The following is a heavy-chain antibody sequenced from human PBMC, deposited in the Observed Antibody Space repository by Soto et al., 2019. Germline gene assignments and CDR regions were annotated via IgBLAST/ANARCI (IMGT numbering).Heavy chain of an antibody. Sequence: QVQLQQWGAGLLKPSETLSLTCAVYGGSFSGYYWSWIRQPPGKELEWIGEINHSGSTNYNPSLKSRVTISVDTSKNQFSLNLSSVTAADTAVYYCARNPMIVVVTNYYYYGMDVWGQGTTVTVSS. D-gene: IGHD3-22*01. CDR1: GGSFSGYY. CDR2: INHSGST. V-gene: IGHV4-34*01. J-gene: IGHJ6*02. CDR3: ARNPMIVVVTNYYYYGMDV.